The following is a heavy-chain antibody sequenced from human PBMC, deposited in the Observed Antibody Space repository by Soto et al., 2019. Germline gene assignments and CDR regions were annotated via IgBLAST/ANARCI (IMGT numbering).Heavy chain of an antibody. Sequence: LRLSCAASGFTFTRYSMNWVRQAPGKGLEWVPSISSTTNYIYYADSMKGRFTVSRDNAKNSVYLEMNSLRAEDTAVYYCARETSGYSYGYVDYWGQGTLVTVSS. CDR1: GFTFTRYS. CDR2: ISSTTNYI. D-gene: IGHD5-18*01. V-gene: IGHV3-21*04. CDR3: ARETSGYSYGYVDY. J-gene: IGHJ4*02.